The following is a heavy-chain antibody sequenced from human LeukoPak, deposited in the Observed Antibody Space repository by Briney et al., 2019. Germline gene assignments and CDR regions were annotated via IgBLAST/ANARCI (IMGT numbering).Heavy chain of an antibody. CDR3: ARSSGSYWRRWFDP. D-gene: IGHD1-26*01. V-gene: IGHV3-21*04. Sequence: GGSLRLSCAASGFTFSSYSMNWVRQAPGKGLEWVSSISSSSSYIYYADSVKGRLTISRDNAKNSLYLQMNSLRSEDTAVYYCARSSGSYWRRWFDPWGQGTLVTVSS. CDR1: GFTFSSYS. J-gene: IGHJ5*02. CDR2: ISSSSSYI.